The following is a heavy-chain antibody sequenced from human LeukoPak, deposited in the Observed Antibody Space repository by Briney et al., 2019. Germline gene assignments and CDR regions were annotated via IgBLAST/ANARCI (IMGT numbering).Heavy chain of an antibody. D-gene: IGHD3-22*01. CDR2: IYSGGSI. Sequence: GGSLRLSCTVSGFTVSSNSMSWVRQAPGKGLEWVSFIYSGGSIHNSDSVKGRFTISRDNSKNTLYLQMNSLRAEDTAVYYCARRAGDYSHPYDYWGQGTLVTVSS. V-gene: IGHV3-53*01. J-gene: IGHJ4*02. CDR3: ARRAGDYSHPYDY. CDR1: GFTVSSNS.